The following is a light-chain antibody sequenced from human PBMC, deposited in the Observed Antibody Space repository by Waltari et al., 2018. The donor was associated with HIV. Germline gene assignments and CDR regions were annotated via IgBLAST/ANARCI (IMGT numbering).Light chain of an antibody. CDR1: SSDVGRYNR. Sequence: QSALTQPPSVSGSPGQSVTISCTGTSSDVGRYNRVSWYQQPPGTAPKLMIYEVSNRPSGVPDRFSGSKSGNTASLTISGLQAEDEADYYCGSYTSSSTWVFGGGTKLTVL. V-gene: IGLV2-18*02. CDR3: GSYTSSSTWV. CDR2: EVS. J-gene: IGLJ3*02.